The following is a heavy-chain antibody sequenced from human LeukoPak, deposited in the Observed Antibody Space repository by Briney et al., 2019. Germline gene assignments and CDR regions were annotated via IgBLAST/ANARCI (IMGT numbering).Heavy chain of an antibody. CDR1: GFTFSSYG. V-gene: IGHV3-30*02. D-gene: IGHD2-2*01. J-gene: IGHJ4*02. Sequence: QSGGSLRLSCAASGFTFSSYGMHWVRQAPGKGLEWVAFIRYDGSNKYYADSVKGRFTISRDNAKNTLYLQMNSLRAEDTAVYYCAKVATRYCSSTSCPKRYFDYWGQGTLVTVSS. CDR2: IRYDGSNK. CDR3: AKVATRYCSSTSCPKRYFDY.